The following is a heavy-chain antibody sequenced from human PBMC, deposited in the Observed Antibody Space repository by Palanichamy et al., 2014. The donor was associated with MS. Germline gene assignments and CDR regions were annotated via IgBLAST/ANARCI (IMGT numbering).Heavy chain of an antibody. Sequence: EVQLVQSGAEVKKPGESLKISCKGSGYTFSTYWIGWVRQMPGKGLEWMGIIYPGDSDTRYNPSFQGQVTISVDKSISAAYLQWSSLKASDTAMYYCSRHTESGVGALGEYWGQGTLVTVSS. CDR3: SRHTESGVGALGEY. CDR1: GYTFSTYW. D-gene: IGHD1-26*01. J-gene: IGHJ4*02. CDR2: IYPGDSDT. V-gene: IGHV5-51*01.